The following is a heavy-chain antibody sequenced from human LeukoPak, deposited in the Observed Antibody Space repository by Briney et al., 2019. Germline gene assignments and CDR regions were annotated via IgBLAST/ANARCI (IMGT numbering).Heavy chain of an antibody. CDR2: IYSGGST. CDR1: GFTFSNYA. Sequence: GGSLRLSCAASGFTFSNYAMSWVRQAPGKGLEWVSVIYSGGSTYYADSVKGRFTISRDNSKNTLYLQMNSLRAEDTAVYYCARTTMVRGTYYMDVWGKGTTVTVSS. V-gene: IGHV3-66*01. J-gene: IGHJ6*03. D-gene: IGHD3-10*01. CDR3: ARTTMVRGTYYMDV.